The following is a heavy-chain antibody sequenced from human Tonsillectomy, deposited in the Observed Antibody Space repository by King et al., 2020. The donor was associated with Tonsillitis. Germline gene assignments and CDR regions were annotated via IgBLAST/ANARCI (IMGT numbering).Heavy chain of an antibody. CDR2: IIPIFGVT. D-gene: IGHD2-15*01. CDR3: ARRGIINYGMDV. J-gene: IGHJ6*02. V-gene: IGHV1-69*01. CDR1: GGTFNNYG. Sequence: QLVQSGAEVKKPGSSLKVSCKASGGTFNNYGISWVRQAPGQGLEWMGWIIPIFGVTHYAQKFQGRVTITADESTRTAYMELSSLRSDDTAVYYCARRGIINYGMDVWGQGTTVIVSS.